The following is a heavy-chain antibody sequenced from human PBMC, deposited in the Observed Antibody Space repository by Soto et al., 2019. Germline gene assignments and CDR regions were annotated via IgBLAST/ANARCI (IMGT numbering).Heavy chain of an antibody. CDR1: GYTFTSYG. CDR3: ARVFSITIFGVVIPPYYYYYMDV. CDR2: ISANNGNT. J-gene: IGHJ6*03. D-gene: IGHD3-3*01. Sequence: ASVKVSCKASGYTFTSYGISWVRQAPGQGLEWMGWISANNGNTSYAQKLQGRVTMTRNTSTSTAYMELSSLRSEDTAVYYCARVFSITIFGVVIPPYYYYYMDVWGKGTTVTVSS. V-gene: IGHV1-18*01.